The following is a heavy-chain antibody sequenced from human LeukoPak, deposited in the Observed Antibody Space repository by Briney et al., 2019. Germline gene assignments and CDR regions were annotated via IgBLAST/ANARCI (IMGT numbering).Heavy chain of an antibody. J-gene: IGHJ4*02. D-gene: IGHD3-22*01. V-gene: IGHV1-2*02. CDR2: INPNSGGT. CDR1: GNTFTAYY. CDR3: ARAGYYATSGPDY. Sequence: ASVKVSCTASGNTFTAYYMYWDRRAPGQGLEWMGWINPNSGGTKSAQKFQGRVTMTRDTSISTAYMELSRLISDDTAVYYCARAGYYATSGPDYWGQGTLVTVSS.